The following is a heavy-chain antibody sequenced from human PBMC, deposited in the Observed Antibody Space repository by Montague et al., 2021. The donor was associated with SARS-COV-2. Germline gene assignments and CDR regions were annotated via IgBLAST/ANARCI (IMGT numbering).Heavy chain of an antibody. CDR3: VRAPGSYSAFDL. Sequence: SLRLSCAASGFTFSTYWMFWVRQAPGKGLVWSSHINSDGSSTSYADSVEGGFTISRDNSKNTLYLQMNSLRVEDTAVYYCVRAPGSYSAFDLWGQGTMVTVSS. CDR2: INSDGSST. J-gene: IGHJ3*01. D-gene: IGHD1-26*01. V-gene: IGHV3-74*01. CDR1: GFTFSTYW.